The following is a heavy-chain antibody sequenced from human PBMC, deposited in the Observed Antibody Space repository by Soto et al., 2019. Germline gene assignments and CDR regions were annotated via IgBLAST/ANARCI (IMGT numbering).Heavy chain of an antibody. CDR2: INPSGGST. J-gene: IGHJ3*02. CDR1: GYTXTSYY. Sequence: ASVKVXCKASGYTXTSYYMHWVRQAPGQGLEWMGIINPSGGSTSYAQKFQGRVTMTRDTSTSTVYMELSSLRSEDTAVYYCARAGCSSTSCYVKRLRAFDIWGQGTMVTVSS. V-gene: IGHV1-46*03. D-gene: IGHD2-2*01. CDR3: ARAGCSSTSCYVKRLRAFDI.